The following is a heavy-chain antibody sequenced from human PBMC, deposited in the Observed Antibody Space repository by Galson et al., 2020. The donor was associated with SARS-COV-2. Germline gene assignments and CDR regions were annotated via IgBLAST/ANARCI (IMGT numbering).Heavy chain of an antibody. J-gene: IGHJ2*01. CDR2: IYWDDDK. Sequence: SGPTLVKPTQTLTLTCTFSGFSLSTSGVGVGWIRQPPGKALEWLALIYWDDDKRYSPSLKSRLTITKDTSKNQVVLTMTNMDPVDTATYYCAHILCGDCYDANWYFDLWGRGTLVTVSS. CDR3: AHILCGDCYDANWYFDL. CDR1: GFSLSTSGVG. V-gene: IGHV2-5*02. D-gene: IGHD2-21*02.